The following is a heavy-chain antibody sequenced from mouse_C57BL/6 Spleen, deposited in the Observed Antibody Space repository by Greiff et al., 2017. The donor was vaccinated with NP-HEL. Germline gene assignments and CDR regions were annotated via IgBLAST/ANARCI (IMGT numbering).Heavy chain of an antibody. Sequence: QVHVKQSGAELVKPGASVKLSCKASGYNFTEYTIHWVKQRPGQGLEWIGWFYPGSGSIKYNEKFKDKATLTADKSSSTVYMELSRLTSEDSAVYCCARREVSHYYGSRSSWFAYWGQGTLVTVSA. CDR1: GYNFTEYT. CDR3: ARREVSHYYGSRSSWFAY. D-gene: IGHD1-1*01. CDR2: FYPGSGSI. V-gene: IGHV1-62-2*01. J-gene: IGHJ3*01.